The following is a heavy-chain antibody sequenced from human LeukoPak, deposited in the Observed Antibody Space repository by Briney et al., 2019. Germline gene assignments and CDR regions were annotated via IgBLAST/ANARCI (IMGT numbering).Heavy chain of an antibody. Sequence: ASVKVSCKASGYTFTSYGISLVRQAPGQGLEWMGWISAYNGNTNYAQKLQGRVTMTTDTSTSTAYMELRSLRSDDTAVYYCAREDYGGNSVLTKDAFDIWGQGTMVTVSS. V-gene: IGHV1-18*01. J-gene: IGHJ3*02. CDR1: GYTFTSYG. CDR3: AREDYGGNSVLTKDAFDI. D-gene: IGHD4-23*01. CDR2: ISAYNGNT.